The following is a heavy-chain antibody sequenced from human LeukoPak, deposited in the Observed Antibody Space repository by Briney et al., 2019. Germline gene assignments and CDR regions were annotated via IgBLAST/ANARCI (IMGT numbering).Heavy chain of an antibody. CDR1: GYSISSGYY. D-gene: IGHD4-17*01. CDR3: ARSPTVTTDNWFDP. CDR2: IYHSGST. Sequence: SETLSLTCTVSGYSISSGYYWGWIRQPPGKGLEWIGSIYHSGSTYYNPSLKSRVTISVDTSKNQFSLKLSSVTAADTAVYYCARSPTVTTDNWFDPWGQGTLVTVSS. J-gene: IGHJ5*02. V-gene: IGHV4-38-2*02.